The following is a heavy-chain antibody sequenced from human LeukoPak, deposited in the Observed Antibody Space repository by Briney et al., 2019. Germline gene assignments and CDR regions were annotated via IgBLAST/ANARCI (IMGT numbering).Heavy chain of an antibody. CDR3: ARDSETISGVVIPSNY. J-gene: IGHJ4*02. D-gene: IGHD3-3*01. Sequence: ASVWVSCTAAADTFSSYGISWIRQSPGQGLEWMGWLSAHNGATNFAQKFQGRLTMTADTTTTTAYMELRSLTSDDTAIYYCARDSETISGVVIPSNYWGQGTLVTVSP. V-gene: IGHV1-18*01. CDR1: ADTFSSYG. CDR2: LSAHNGAT.